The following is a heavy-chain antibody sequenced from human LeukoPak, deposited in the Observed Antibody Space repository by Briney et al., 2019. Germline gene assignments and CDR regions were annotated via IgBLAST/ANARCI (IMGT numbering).Heavy chain of an antibody. J-gene: IGHJ4*02. Sequence: PSETLSLTCTVSGGSISSDYWSWIRQPAAKGLEWMGRIYTTGNTNYNPSIKGRLTMSVDTSKNQFSLRLSSLTAADTAVYYCARDICDGRTSCYVAGVYCDYWGQGTLVPVS. D-gene: IGHD2-2*01. CDR2: IYTTGNT. CDR3: ARDICDGRTSCYVAGVYCDY. V-gene: IGHV4-4*07. CDR1: GGSISSDY.